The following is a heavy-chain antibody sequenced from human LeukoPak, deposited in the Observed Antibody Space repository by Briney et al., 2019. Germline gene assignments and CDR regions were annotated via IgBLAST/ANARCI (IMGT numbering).Heavy chain of an antibody. CDR3: ARDPPYCSNTNCYFDY. D-gene: IGHD2-2*01. Sequence: ASVKVSCKACGYTFTNYGISWVRQAPGQGLEWMGWISAYNGNTNYAQKLQGRVTMTTDASTSTAYMELRSLRSDDTAVYYCARDPPYCSNTNCYFDYWGQGTLVTVSS. CDR1: GYTFTNYG. CDR2: ISAYNGNT. J-gene: IGHJ4*02. V-gene: IGHV1-18*01.